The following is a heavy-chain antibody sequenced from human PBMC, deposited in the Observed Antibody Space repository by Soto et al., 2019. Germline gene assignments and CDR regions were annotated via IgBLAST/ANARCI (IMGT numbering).Heavy chain of an antibody. Sequence: ASVKVSCKASGYTYTSYAMHWVRQAPGQRLEWMGWINAGNGNTKYSQKFQGRVTITRDTSASTAYMELSSLRSEDTAVYYCATAPSPSSSVDYWGQGTLVTVSS. D-gene: IGHD6-6*01. CDR3: ATAPSPSSSVDY. V-gene: IGHV1-3*01. CDR1: GYTYTSYA. CDR2: INAGNGNT. J-gene: IGHJ4*02.